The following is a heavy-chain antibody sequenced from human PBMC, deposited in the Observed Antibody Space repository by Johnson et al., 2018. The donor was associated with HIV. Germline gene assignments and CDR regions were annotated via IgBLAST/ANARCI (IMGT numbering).Heavy chain of an antibody. J-gene: IGHJ3*02. CDR1: GFTFNTYW. V-gene: IGHV3-7*03. D-gene: IGHD6-13*01. CDR3: AKDVGTAAGTLQGAFDI. CDR2: IRQDGSEK. Sequence: VQLVESGGGVVRPGGSLRLSCAASGFTFNTYWMSWVRQAPGKGLEWVANIRQDGSEKYYVDSVKGRFTISRDNSKKSLYLQMNSLRAEDTALYYCAKDVGTAAGTLQGAFDIWGQGTMVTVSS.